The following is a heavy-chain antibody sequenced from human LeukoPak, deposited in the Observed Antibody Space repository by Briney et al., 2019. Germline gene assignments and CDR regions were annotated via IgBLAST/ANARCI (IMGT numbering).Heavy chain of an antibody. CDR3: AKDRHFFGSGSYYIDF. CDR1: GFTFSNYA. D-gene: IGHD3-10*01. CDR2: ISGGGGST. Sequence: GGSLRLSCAASGFTFSNYAMNWVRQAPGKGLGWVSGISGGGGSTNYADSVKGRFTSSRDNSKNTLHLQMSSLRAEDTAVYYCAKDRHFFGSGSYYIDFWGQGTLVTVSS. J-gene: IGHJ4*02. V-gene: IGHV3-23*01.